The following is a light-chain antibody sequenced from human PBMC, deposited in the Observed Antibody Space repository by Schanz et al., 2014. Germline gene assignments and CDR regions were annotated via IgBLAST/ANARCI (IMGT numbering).Light chain of an antibody. J-gene: IGKJ5*01. CDR1: QRISSY. V-gene: IGKV1-39*01. Sequence: DIQMTQSPSSVSASIGDRVTITCRASQRISSYLNWYQQKPGKAPKVLISDASSLESGVPSRFSGSGSGTDFTLTISSLQAEDVAIYYCQQFYTTPVTFGQGTRLEIK. CDR3: QQFYTTPVT. CDR2: DAS.